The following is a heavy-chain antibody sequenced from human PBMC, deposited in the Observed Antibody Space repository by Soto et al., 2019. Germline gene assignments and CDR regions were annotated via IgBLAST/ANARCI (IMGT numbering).Heavy chain of an antibody. CDR1: GDSISNGGYY. Sequence: QLHLQELGPGLVTPSETLSLTCIVSGDSISNGGYYWNWVRQPPGKGLEWIGSIYYNGNTLYNPSLKGRVTISRAPSRTQFSLRRGSVTAADTALHYGVSRLGYGYAMDVWGQGTTGTVSS. V-gene: IGHV4-39*01. CDR3: VSRLGYGYAMDV. CDR2: IYYNGNT. J-gene: IGHJ6*02. D-gene: IGHD5-12*01.